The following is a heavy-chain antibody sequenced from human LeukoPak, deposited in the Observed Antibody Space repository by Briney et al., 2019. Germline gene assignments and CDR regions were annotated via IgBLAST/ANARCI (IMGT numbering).Heavy chain of an antibody. D-gene: IGHD6-19*01. J-gene: IGHJ4*02. V-gene: IGHV1-46*01. CDR3: ARGLGYSSGWSEY. Sequence: ASVKVSCKASGYIFTDYYIHWVRQAPGQGLEWMGIINPTGGGTVYSQKFQGRLTMTRDTSTNTVYMELSSLKSEDTAMFYCARGLGYSSGWSEYWGQGTLVAVSS. CDR1: GYIFTDYY. CDR2: INPTGGGT.